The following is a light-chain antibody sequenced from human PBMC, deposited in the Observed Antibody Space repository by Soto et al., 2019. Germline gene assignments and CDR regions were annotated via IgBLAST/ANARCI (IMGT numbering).Light chain of an antibody. CDR3: QQYNSFWT. Sequence: DIPMTQSPSALSASVGDRVTITCRASQSISSWLAWYQQKPGKAPRLLIYDASYLERGVPSRFSGSGSGTDFTLTNSDLQPDDLGNYYCQQYNSFWTFGQGTKVEI. V-gene: IGKV1-5*01. CDR1: QSISSW. J-gene: IGKJ1*01. CDR2: DAS.